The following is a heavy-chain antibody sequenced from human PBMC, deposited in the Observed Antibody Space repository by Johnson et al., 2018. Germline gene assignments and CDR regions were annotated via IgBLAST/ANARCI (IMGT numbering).Heavy chain of an antibody. D-gene: IGHD5-18*01. CDR3: AGDGPAMDTYCYDYMDV. CDR1: GFTFSSYA. V-gene: IGHV3-23*01. J-gene: IGHJ6*03. CDR2: ISGSGGST. Sequence: EVQLLESGGGLVQPGGSLRLSCAASGFTFSSYAMSGVRQAPGKGLEWVSAISGSGGSTYYADSVKGRFTISSENAKKTLYLQMNSLRAEGTAVYYCAGDGPAMDTYCYDYMDVWGKGTTVTVSS.